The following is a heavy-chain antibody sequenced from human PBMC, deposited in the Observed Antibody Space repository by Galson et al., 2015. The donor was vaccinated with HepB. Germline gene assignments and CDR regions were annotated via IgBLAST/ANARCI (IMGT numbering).Heavy chain of an antibody. D-gene: IGHD2/OR15-2a*01. J-gene: IGHJ4*01. Sequence: LSLTCTVSGGSMDNYYWSWFRQPPGKGLEWIGYVHHSGSTDYNPSLKSRVTILVDTSKSQFSLNLRSMTAADSALYFCARAIPFYGFADHWGQGTLVTVSS. CDR3: ARAIPFYGFADH. CDR1: GGSMDNYY. CDR2: VHHSGST. V-gene: IGHV4-59*01.